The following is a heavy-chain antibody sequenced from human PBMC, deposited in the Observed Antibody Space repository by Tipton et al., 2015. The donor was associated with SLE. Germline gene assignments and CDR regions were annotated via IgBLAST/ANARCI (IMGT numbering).Heavy chain of an antibody. CDR1: GGSFSGYY. V-gene: IGHV4-34*01. Sequence: TLSLTCAVYGGSFSGYYWSWIRQPPGKGLEWIGEINHSGSTNYNPSLKSRVTISVDTSKNQFSLKLSPVTAADTAVYYCARVDFWSGYYSFDYWGQGTLVTVSS. D-gene: IGHD3-3*01. CDR3: ARVDFWSGYYSFDY. J-gene: IGHJ4*02. CDR2: INHSGST.